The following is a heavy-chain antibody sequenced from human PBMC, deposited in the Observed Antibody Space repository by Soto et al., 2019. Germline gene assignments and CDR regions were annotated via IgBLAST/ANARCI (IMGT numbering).Heavy chain of an antibody. V-gene: IGHV3-74*01. J-gene: IGHJ4*02. D-gene: IGHD2-21*02. Sequence: EVQLVESGGGLVQPGGSLRLSCAASGFTFSNYWMDWVRQAPGKGLVWVSRIKRDGSSISYADSVKGRVTISRDNAKNTLYLQINSLRAEDTAVYYCARDGGRGGDLDYWGQGTLVTVSS. CDR3: ARDGGRGGDLDY. CDR2: IKRDGSSI. CDR1: GFTFSNYW.